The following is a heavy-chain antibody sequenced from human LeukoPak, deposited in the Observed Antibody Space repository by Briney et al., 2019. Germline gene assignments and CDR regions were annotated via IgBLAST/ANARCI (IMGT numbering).Heavy chain of an antibody. CDR3: ARAVRYYGMDV. CDR1: GGPFSGYY. V-gene: IGHV4-34*01. Sequence: SETLSLTCAVYGGPFSGYYWSWIRQPPGKGLEWIGEINHSGSTNYNPSLKSRVTISVDTSKNQFSLKLSSVTAADTAVYYCARAVRYYGMDVWGQGTTVTVSS. CDR2: INHSGST. J-gene: IGHJ6*02.